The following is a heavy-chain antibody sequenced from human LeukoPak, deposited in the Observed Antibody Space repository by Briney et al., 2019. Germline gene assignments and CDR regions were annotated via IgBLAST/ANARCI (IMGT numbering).Heavy chain of an antibody. D-gene: IGHD4-23*01. V-gene: IGHV3-11*01. CDR1: GFTFSDYY. Sequence: GGSLRLSCAASGFTFSDYYMSWIRQAPGKGLEWVSYISSSGSTIYYADSVKGRFTISRDNAKNSLYLQMNSLRAEDTAVYYCAKGRFSLRWLLDYWGQGTLVTVSS. CDR3: AKGRFSLRWLLDY. CDR2: ISSSGSTI. J-gene: IGHJ4*02.